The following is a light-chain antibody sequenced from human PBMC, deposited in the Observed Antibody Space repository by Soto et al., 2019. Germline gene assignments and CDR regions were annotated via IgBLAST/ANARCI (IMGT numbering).Light chain of an antibody. CDR1: QDVGSK. V-gene: IGKV3-15*01. J-gene: IGKJ1*01. CDR2: GAT. CDR3: QQCNDSPPWT. Sequence: EIVMTQSPATLSVSPGERATLSCRASQDVGSKLAWYQQKHGQAPRLLIYGATTRATGIPARFSGSGSGTQFTLTISSLQSEDFAVYYCQQCNDSPPWTFGQGTQVDI.